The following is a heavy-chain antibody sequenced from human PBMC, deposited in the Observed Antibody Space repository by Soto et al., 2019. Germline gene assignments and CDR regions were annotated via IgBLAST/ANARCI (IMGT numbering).Heavy chain of an antibody. V-gene: IGHV4-31*03. Sequence: SETLSLTCTVSGDSISGGASFWSWIRQPPGKGLEWIANVYYSGSSYYNPSLKSRLTISVDTTKNQFSLQLKSMTAADTAVYYCAKPSCTSSTCYSPGWFDPWGQGTLVTVSS. CDR2: VYYSGSS. D-gene: IGHD2-2*01. J-gene: IGHJ5*02. CDR1: GDSISGGASF. CDR3: AKPSCTSSTCYSPGWFDP.